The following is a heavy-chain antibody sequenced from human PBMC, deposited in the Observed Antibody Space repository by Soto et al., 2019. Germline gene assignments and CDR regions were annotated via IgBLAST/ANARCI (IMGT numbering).Heavy chain of an antibody. CDR1: GFSLPTDRVG. CDR2: IYWDDSK. J-gene: IGHJ4*02. V-gene: IGHV2-5*02. D-gene: IGHD1-26*01. Sequence: QITLKESGPTLVKPTQTLTLTCTFSGFSLPTDRVGVGWIRQPPGKALAWLAVIYWDDSKTYRPSLKSRLTITKDTSKNQVALTMTDMDPVDTDTYYCAHAYGGRSLYWCQGTLVTVSS. CDR3: AHAYGGRSLY.